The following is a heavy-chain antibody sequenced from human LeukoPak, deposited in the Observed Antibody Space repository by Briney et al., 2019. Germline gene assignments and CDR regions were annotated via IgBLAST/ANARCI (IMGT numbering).Heavy chain of an antibody. Sequence: PGGSLRLSCAASGFTFSSYGMNWVRQAPGKGLEWVSSISSSSSYIYYADSVKGRFTISRDNAKNSLYLQMNSLRAEDTAVYYCARDPVPPYYFDYWGQGTLVTVSS. V-gene: IGHV3-21*01. CDR3: ARDPVPPYYFDY. CDR1: GFTFSSYG. J-gene: IGHJ4*02. CDR2: ISSSSSYI.